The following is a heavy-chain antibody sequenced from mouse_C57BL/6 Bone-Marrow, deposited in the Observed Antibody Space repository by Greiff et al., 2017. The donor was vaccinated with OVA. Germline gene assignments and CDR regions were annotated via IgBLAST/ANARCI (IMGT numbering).Heavy chain of an antibody. J-gene: IGHJ2*01. V-gene: IGHV5-9*01. Sequence: DVQLQESGGGLVKPGGSLKLSCAASGFTFSSYTMSWVRQTPEKRLEWVATISGGGGNTYYPDSVKGRFTISRDNAKNTLYLQMSSLGSEDTALYYCARLGPRFDYWGQGTTLTVSS. CDR3: ARLGPRFDY. CDR1: GFTFSSYT. CDR2: ISGGGGNT.